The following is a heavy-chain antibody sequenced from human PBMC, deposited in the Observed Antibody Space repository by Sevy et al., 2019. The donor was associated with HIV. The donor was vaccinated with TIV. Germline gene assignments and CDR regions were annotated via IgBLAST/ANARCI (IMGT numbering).Heavy chain of an antibody. CDR3: VRGGVDY. CDR1: GFTLSSYW. D-gene: IGHD1-26*01. V-gene: IGHV3-74*01. J-gene: IGHJ4*02. CDR2: INTDGTTT. Sequence: GGSLRLSCAASGFTLSSYWMHWVRQAPGKGLVWVSRINTDGTTTTYADSVKGRFTISRDNAKNTLYLQMNSLRAEDTAVIYCVRGGVDYWGQGTLVTVSS.